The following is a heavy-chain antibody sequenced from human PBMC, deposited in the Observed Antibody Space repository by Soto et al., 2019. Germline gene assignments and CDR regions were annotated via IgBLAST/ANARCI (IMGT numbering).Heavy chain of an antibody. D-gene: IGHD2-2*01. CDR1: GYTFTSYY. CDR2: ISPSGGSP. V-gene: IGHV1-46*01. CDR3: ARVPAALHYFDY. Sequence: SAKVSFKASGYTFTSYYMHWVRQAPGQGLEWMGIISPSGGSPSYAQKFQGRITMTRDTSTSTVYMELSSLRSEDTAVYYCARVPAALHYFDYWGQGTLVTVSS. J-gene: IGHJ4*02.